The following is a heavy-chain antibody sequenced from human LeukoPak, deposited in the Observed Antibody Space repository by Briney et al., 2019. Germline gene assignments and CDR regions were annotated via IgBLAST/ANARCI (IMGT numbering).Heavy chain of an antibody. V-gene: IGHV3-53*01. CDR3: ARRKLLWGGMDV. CDR2: IYTGGST. D-gene: IGHD3-10*01. Sequence: GGSLRLSCAASGFTFSSYSMNWVRQAPGKGLEWVSVIYTGGSTYYADSVKGRFTISRDNSKNTLYLQMNSLRAEDTAVYYCARRKLLWGGMDVWGQGTTVTVSS. CDR1: GFTFSSYS. J-gene: IGHJ6*02.